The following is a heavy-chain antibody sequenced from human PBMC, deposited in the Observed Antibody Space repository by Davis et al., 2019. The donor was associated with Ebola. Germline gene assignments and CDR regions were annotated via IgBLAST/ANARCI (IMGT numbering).Heavy chain of an antibody. CDR2: TNAGNGNT. CDR1: GYTFTSYA. Sequence: ASVKVSCKASGYTFTSYAMHWVRQAPGQRLEWMGWTNAGNGNTKYSQKFQGRVTITRDTSASTAYMELSSLRSEDTAVYYCARGGEGFLEWLAWFDPWGQGTLVTVSS. D-gene: IGHD3-3*01. J-gene: IGHJ5*02. CDR3: ARGGEGFLEWLAWFDP. V-gene: IGHV1-3*01.